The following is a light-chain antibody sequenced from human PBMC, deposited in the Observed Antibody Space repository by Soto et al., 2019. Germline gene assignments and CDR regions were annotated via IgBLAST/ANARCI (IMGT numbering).Light chain of an antibody. CDR3: QSYDSSLSAYV. J-gene: IGLJ1*01. CDR2: GNS. CDR1: SSNIGAGYD. Sequence: QSVLTQPPSVSGAPGQRVTISCTGGSSNIGAGYDAHWNQQLPGTAPKLLIYGNSNRPSGVPDRFSGSKSGTSASLAITGLQAEDEADYYCQSYDSSLSAYVFGTGTKLTVL. V-gene: IGLV1-40*01.